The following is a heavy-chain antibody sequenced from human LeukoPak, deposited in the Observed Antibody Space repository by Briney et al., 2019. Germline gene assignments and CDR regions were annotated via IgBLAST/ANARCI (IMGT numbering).Heavy chain of an antibody. J-gene: IGHJ4*02. V-gene: IGHV3-9*01. CDR1: VFTFDDYA. D-gene: IGHD6-13*01. CDR2: ISWNSGSI. Sequence: QAGRSLRLSCAASVFTFDDYAMHWVRQAPGKGLEGVSGISWNSGSIGYADSVKGRFTISRDNAKNSLYLQMNRLRAEDTALYYCATLAASPPDYWGQGTLVTVSS. CDR3: ATLAASPPDY.